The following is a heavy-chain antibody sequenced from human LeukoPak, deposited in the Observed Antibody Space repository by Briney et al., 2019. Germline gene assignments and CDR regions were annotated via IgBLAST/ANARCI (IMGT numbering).Heavy chain of an antibody. Sequence: ASVKVSFKASGYTFTVYYMHWVRQAPGQGLEWMGWINPNSGGTNYAQKFHGRVTITRDTSISTAYMELSRLRSDDTAVYYCARDAYNDFWSGYSFGSYYYYYYGLDVWGQGTTVTVSS. V-gene: IGHV1-2*02. J-gene: IGHJ6*02. D-gene: IGHD3-3*01. CDR3: ARDAYNDFWSGYSFGSYYYYYYGLDV. CDR2: INPNSGGT. CDR1: GYTFTVYY.